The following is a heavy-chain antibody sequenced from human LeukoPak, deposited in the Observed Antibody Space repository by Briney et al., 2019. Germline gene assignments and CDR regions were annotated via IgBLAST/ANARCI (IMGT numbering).Heavy chain of an antibody. V-gene: IGHV3-53*05. Sequence: GGSLRLSCAASGFTVSSNYMSWVRQAPGKGLEWVSVIYSGGSTYYADSVKGRFTISRDNSKNTLYLQMNSLRAEDTAVYYCAKDIYDSSGYYYGVGAFDIWGQGTMVTVSS. CDR1: GFTVSSNY. J-gene: IGHJ3*02. CDR2: IYSGGST. D-gene: IGHD3-22*01. CDR3: AKDIYDSSGYYYGVGAFDI.